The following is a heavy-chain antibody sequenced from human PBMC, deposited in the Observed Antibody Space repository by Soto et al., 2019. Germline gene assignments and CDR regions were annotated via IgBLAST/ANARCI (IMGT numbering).Heavy chain of an antibody. Sequence: SETLSLTCAVYGGSFRGYYWSWIRQPPGKGLEWIGEINHSGSTNYNPSLKSRVTISVDTSKNQFSPKLSSVTAADTAVYYCARTVDIVVVTAPNWFDPWGQGTLVTVSS. CDR3: ARTVDIVVVTAPNWFDP. D-gene: IGHD2-21*02. CDR2: INHSGST. J-gene: IGHJ5*02. CDR1: GGSFRGYY. V-gene: IGHV4-34*01.